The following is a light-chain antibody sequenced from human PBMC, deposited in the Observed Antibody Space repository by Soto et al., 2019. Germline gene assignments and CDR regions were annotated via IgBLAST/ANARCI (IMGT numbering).Light chain of an antibody. CDR2: GAS. J-gene: IGKJ1*01. V-gene: IGKV3-20*01. CDR3: QQFGNSPWT. Sequence: EIVLTQSPGTLSLSPGERATLSCRASQSVSSSYLAWYQQKPVQAPRLLIYGASSRATGIPDRFSGSGSGTDFTLTIRRLEPEDFAVYYCQQFGNSPWTFGQGTKVDIK. CDR1: QSVSSSY.